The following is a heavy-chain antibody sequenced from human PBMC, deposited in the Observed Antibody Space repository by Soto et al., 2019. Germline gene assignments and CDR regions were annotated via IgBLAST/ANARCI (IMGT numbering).Heavy chain of an antibody. D-gene: IGHD3-9*01. Sequence: HPGGSLRLSCAASGFTFSSYGMHWVRQAPGKGLEWVAVIWYDGSNKYYADSVKGRFTISRDNSKNTLYLQMNSLRAEDTAVYYCARGRYLDWGRTSYYGMDIWGQGTTVTVS. CDR1: GFTFSSYG. CDR2: IWYDGSNK. V-gene: IGHV3-33*01. J-gene: IGHJ6*02. CDR3: ARGRYLDWGRTSYYGMDI.